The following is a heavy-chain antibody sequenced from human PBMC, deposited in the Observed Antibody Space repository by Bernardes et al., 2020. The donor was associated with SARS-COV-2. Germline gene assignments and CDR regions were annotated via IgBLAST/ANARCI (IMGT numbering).Heavy chain of an antibody. CDR2: INYSGNT. J-gene: IGHJ5*02. D-gene: IGHD6-6*01. Sequence: SESLSLTCSVSGGSISSSSYYWVWVLQPPGRGLDWIGSINYSGNTYYKSSLKSRVAISVDTSKNQFSLMLTSVTAADMAVYYCARLTTSSGGNWFDTWGQGTLVAVSS. CDR3: ARLTTSSGGNWFDT. CDR1: GGSISSSSYY. V-gene: IGHV4-39*01.